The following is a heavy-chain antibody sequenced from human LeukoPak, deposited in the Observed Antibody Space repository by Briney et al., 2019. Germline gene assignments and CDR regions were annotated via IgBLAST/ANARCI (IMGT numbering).Heavy chain of an antibody. V-gene: IGHV1-2*02. CDR1: GYTFTGYY. CDR2: INPNSGGT. Sequence: ASVKVSCKASGYTFTGYYMHWVRQAPRQGLEWTGSINPNSGGTNYAQKFQGRVTMTRDTSISTAYMELSRLRSDDTAVYYCARDLLGTGTTGNWFDPWGQGTLVTVSS. D-gene: IGHD1-7*01. J-gene: IGHJ5*02. CDR3: ARDLLGTGTTGNWFDP.